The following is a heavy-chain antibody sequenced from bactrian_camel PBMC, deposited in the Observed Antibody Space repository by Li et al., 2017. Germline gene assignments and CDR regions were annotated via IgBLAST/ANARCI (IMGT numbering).Heavy chain of an antibody. CDR1: GLSVSDSS. Sequence: VQLVESGGGSVQTGGSLRLSCAPSGLSVSDSSMAWFRQRPGQEREGIAAIDTGDGSTYYLNSVEGRFTISHDNAKNTLYLQMNSLTPGDTAMYYCTARYEFGLGACSGVGGLGFWGQGTQVTVSS. CDR3: TARYEFGLGACSGVGGLGF. V-gene: IGHV3S31*01. CDR2: IDTGDGST. D-gene: IGHD1*01. J-gene: IGHJ6*01.